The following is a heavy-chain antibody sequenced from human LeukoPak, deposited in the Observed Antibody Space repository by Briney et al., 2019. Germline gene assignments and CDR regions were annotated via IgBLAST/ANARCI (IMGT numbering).Heavy chain of an antibody. J-gene: IGHJ4*02. CDR3: ARDNSRNDLEY. D-gene: IGHD1-1*01. V-gene: IGHV3-7*04. CDR2: INQDGSQQ. Sequence: GGPVRLSCAASGFTFDSYWMNWARQAPGKGLQWVANINQDGSQQHYVDSVKGRFTISRDNAKNSMYLQINSLRADDTAVYYCARDNSRNDLEYWGQGALVSVSS. CDR1: GFTFDSYW.